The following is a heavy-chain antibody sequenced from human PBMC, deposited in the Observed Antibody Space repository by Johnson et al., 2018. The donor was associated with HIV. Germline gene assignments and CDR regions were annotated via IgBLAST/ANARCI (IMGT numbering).Heavy chain of an antibody. CDR3: ARATWGRALLWFREHRDHAFDI. Sequence: MQLVESRGSVVQPGSSLRLSCAASGFPFGGYWLAWVRQAPGKGLEWVASMNQGSEKYYVDSVKGRFTISRDNPQNTLYLQMNSLRAEDTAVYYCARATWGRALLWFREHRDHAFDIWGQGTMVTVSS. V-gene: IGHV3-7*01. CDR2: MNQGSEK. D-gene: IGHD3-10*01. CDR1: GFPFGGYW. J-gene: IGHJ3*02.